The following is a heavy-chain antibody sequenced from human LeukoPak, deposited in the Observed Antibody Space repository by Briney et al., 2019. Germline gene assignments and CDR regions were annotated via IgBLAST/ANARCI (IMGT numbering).Heavy chain of an antibody. D-gene: IGHD6-13*01. J-gene: IGHJ5*02. CDR1: GFTFTSYA. CDR2: IPYDGSNK. CDR3: ARSPAGQQPDNWFDP. Sequence: SGGSLRLSCAASGFTFTSYAMHWVRQAPGKGLEWVAVIPYDGSNKYYADSVKGRFTISRDNSKNTLYLQMNSLRAEDTAVYYCARSPAGQQPDNWFDPWGQGTMVTVSS. V-gene: IGHV3-30*04.